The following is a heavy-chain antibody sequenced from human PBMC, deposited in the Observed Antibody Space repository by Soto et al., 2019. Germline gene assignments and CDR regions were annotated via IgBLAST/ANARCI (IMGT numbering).Heavy chain of an antibody. Sequence: ASVKVSCKASGYTFTGYYMHWVRQAPGQGLEWMGWINPNSGGTNYAQKFQGWVTMTRDTSISTAYMELSRLRSDDTAVYYCARAPDLDWNLNWFDPWGQGTLVTVSS. V-gene: IGHV1-2*04. D-gene: IGHD1-1*01. J-gene: IGHJ5*02. CDR2: INPNSGGT. CDR1: GYTFTGYY. CDR3: ARAPDLDWNLNWFDP.